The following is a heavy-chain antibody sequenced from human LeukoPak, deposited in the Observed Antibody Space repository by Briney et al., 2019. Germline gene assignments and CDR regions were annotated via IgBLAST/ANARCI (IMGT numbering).Heavy chain of an antibody. CDR2: ISRDGTIT. Sequence: GGSLRLSCAASGVTFSGHSMHWVGQAPGKGLVWVSGISRDGTITNYADAVKGRFTISRDNAKNTLYLQMNSLRVEDTAVYSCARGWYGPDSCGQGTLVTVSS. D-gene: IGHD1-14*01. V-gene: IGHV3-74*01. CDR1: GVTFSGHS. J-gene: IGHJ5*01. CDR3: ARGWYGPDS.